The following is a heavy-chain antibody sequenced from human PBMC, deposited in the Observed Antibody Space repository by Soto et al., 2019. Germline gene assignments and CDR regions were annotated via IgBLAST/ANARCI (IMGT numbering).Heavy chain of an antibody. CDR1: GGTFSSYA. D-gene: IGHD3-10*01. CDR3: ARGMVRGVISRYYFDY. J-gene: IGHJ4*02. V-gene: IGHV1-69*01. CDR2: IIPIFGTA. Sequence: QVPLVQSGAEVKKPGSSVKVSCKASGGTFSSYAISWVRQAPGQGLEWMGGIIPIFGTANYAQKFQGRVTITADESTSTAYMELSSLRSEDTAVYYCARGMVRGVISRYYFDYWGQGTLVTVSS.